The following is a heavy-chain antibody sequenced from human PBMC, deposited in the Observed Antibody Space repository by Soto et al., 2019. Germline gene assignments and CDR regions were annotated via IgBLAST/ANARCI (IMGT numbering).Heavy chain of an antibody. J-gene: IGHJ5*02. D-gene: IGHD2-15*01. V-gene: IGHV1-69*13. CDR2: IIPIFGTA. CDR1: GGTFSSYA. CDR3: ARALTSGSLNWFDP. Sequence: ASVKVSCKASGGTFSSYAISWVRQAPGQGLEWMGGIIPIFGTANYAQKFQGRVTITADESTSTAYMELSRLRSDDTAVYYCARALTSGSLNWFDPWGQGTLVTVSS.